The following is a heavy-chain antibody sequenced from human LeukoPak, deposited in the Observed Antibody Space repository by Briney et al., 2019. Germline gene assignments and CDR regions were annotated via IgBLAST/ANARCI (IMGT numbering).Heavy chain of an antibody. Sequence: KSSETLSLTCAVYGGSFSGYYWSWIRQPPGKGLEWIGEINHSGSTNYNPSLKSRVTISVDTSKNQFSLKLSSVTAADTAVYYCARSFPPIQLWRYYFDYWGQGTLVTVSS. D-gene: IGHD5-18*01. CDR2: INHSGST. J-gene: IGHJ4*02. CDR1: GGSFSGYY. CDR3: ARSFPPIQLWRYYFDY. V-gene: IGHV4-34*01.